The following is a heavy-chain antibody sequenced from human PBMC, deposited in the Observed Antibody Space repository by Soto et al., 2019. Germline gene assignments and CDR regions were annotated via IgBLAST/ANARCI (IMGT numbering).Heavy chain of an antibody. V-gene: IGHV3-30*04. J-gene: IGHJ6*02. D-gene: IGHD2-15*01. Sequence: QVQLVESGGGVVQPGRSLRLSCVASGFTFSSYAMHWVRQAPGKGLEWVAVTSYDGTNQYYADSVKGRFTISRDKSKNTVYLKMISLRAEETAVYYCTREVLVTISCSKGMDVWGQGTTVTVFS. CDR2: TSYDGTNQ. CDR3: TREVLVTISCSKGMDV. CDR1: GFTFSSYA.